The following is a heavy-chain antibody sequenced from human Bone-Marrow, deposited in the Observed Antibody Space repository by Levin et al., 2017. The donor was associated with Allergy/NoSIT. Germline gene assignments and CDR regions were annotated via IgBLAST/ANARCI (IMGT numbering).Heavy chain of an antibody. CDR3: TTPLETPLGYINSNY. CDR2: ISADGRNE. D-gene: IGHD3-16*02. CDR1: GYKFSDYG. Sequence: PGGSLRLSCTASGYKFSDYGIHWVRQAPGKGLEWVAVISADGRNEHFADSVRGRFIISRDNSKNKVYLEMDNLRVEDSGFYYCTTPLETPLGYINSNYWGRGSLVSVSS. J-gene: IGHJ4*02. V-gene: IGHV3-30*03.